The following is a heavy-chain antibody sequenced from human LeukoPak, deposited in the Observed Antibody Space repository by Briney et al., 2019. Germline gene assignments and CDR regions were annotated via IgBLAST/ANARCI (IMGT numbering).Heavy chain of an antibody. Sequence: SETLSLTCTVAGHSISSGYYWGWIRQPPGKGLEWIGSIYHSGTTYYNPSLKSRVTISVDTSKNQFSLKLSSVTAADTAVYYCARDQPYIDVWGKGTTVTVSS. J-gene: IGHJ6*03. CDR1: GHSISSGYY. CDR3: ARDQPYIDV. V-gene: IGHV4-38-2*02. CDR2: IYHSGTT.